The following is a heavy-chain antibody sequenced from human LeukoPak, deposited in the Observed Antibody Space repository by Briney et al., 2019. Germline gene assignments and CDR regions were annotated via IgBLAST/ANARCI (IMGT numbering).Heavy chain of an antibody. CDR1: GFTFSSYA. V-gene: IGHV3-23*01. CDR2: ISGSGGST. D-gene: IGHD2-15*01. J-gene: IGHJ4*02. Sequence: GGSLRLSCAASGFTFSSYAMSWVRQAPGKGLEWVSAISGSGGSTYYADSVKGRFTISRDNSKNTLYLQMNSLKTEDTAVYYCTTVRLYCSGGSCYVYWGQGTLVTVSS. CDR3: TTVRLYCSGGSCYVY.